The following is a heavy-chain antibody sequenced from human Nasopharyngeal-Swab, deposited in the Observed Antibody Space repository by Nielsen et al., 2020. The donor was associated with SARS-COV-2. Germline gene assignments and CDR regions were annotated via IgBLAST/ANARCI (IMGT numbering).Heavy chain of an antibody. Sequence: GESLKISCAASGFTFSSYWMHWVRQAPGKGLVWVSRINSDGSSTSYADSVKGRFTISRDNAKNTLYLQMNSLRAEDTAVYYYARDMDCSGGSCSSNYYYYGMDVWGQGTTVTVSS. J-gene: IGHJ6*02. D-gene: IGHD2-15*01. CDR3: ARDMDCSGGSCSSNYYYYGMDV. CDR1: GFTFSSYW. CDR2: INSDGSST. V-gene: IGHV3-74*01.